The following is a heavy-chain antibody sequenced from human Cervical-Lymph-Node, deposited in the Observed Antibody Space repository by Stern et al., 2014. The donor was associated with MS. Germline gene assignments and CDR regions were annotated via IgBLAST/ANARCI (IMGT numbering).Heavy chain of an antibody. V-gene: IGHV5-51*03. CDR3: ARRRNGFAF. CDR2: IYPDDSAT. J-gene: IGHJ4*02. D-gene: IGHD1-1*01. Sequence: EMQLVESGTDVKKPGESLKISCKGSGFSFTSYWIDWVRQMPGKGLEWMGTIYPDDSATAYSPSFQGQVTISADKSIYTAYLQWSNLKTSDTAMYYCARRRNGFAFWGQGTLVTVSS. CDR1: GFSFTSYW.